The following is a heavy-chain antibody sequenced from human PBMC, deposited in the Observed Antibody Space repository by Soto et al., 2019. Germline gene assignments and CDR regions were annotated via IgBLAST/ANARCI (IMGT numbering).Heavy chain of an antibody. Sequence: GGSLRLSCAASGFTFSSYAMSWVRQAPGKGLEWVSAISGSGGSTYYADSVKGRFTISRDNSKNTLYLQMNSLRAEGTAVYYCAKTKTRIVVVVAAPSPVDYWGQGTLVTVSS. D-gene: IGHD2-15*01. CDR2: ISGSGGST. CDR3: AKTKTRIVVVVAAPSPVDY. V-gene: IGHV3-23*01. CDR1: GFTFSSYA. J-gene: IGHJ4*02.